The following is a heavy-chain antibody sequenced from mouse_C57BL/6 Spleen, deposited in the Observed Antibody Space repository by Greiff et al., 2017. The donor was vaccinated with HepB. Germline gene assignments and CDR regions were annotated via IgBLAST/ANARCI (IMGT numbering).Heavy chain of an antibody. CDR1: GYTFTDYE. V-gene: IGHV1-15*01. J-gene: IGHJ2*01. CDR2: IDPETGGT. Sequence: QVQLKQSGAELVRPGASVTLSCKASGYTFTDYEMHWVKQTPVHGLEWIGAIDPETGGTAYNQKFKGKAILTADKSSSTAYMELRSLTSEDSAVHYCTRWPKTTVVGGFDYWGQGTTLTVSS. D-gene: IGHD1-1*01. CDR3: TRWPKTTVVGGFDY.